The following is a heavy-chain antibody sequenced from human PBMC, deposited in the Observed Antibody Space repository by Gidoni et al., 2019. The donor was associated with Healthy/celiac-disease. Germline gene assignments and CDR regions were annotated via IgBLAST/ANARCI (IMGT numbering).Heavy chain of an antibody. Sequence: VQLQQLGAGLLKPSETLSLTCAVYGGSFSVYYWSWIRQPPGKGLEWIGEINHSGSTNYNPSLKRRVTISVDTSKNQFSLKLSSVTAADTAVYYCARGRGYYYGSGSYRFDYWGQGTLVTVSS. D-gene: IGHD3-10*01. CDR3: ARGRGYYYGSGSYRFDY. CDR2: INHSGST. J-gene: IGHJ4*02. V-gene: IGHV4-34*01. CDR1: GGSFSVYY.